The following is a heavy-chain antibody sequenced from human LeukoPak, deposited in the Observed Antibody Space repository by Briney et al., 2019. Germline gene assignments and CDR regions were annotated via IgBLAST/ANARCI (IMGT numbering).Heavy chain of an antibody. CDR1: GYTFTGYY. D-gene: IGHD2-15*01. CDR2: INPTTGGT. Sequence: ASVKVSYKTSGYTFTGYYMHWVRQAPGQGLEWMGWINPTTGGTNSTQKFQGRVTMTRDTSISTTYMELSRLKSDDTAVYYCARPLYCRDGSCYSLDYWGQGTLVTVSS. CDR3: ARPLYCRDGSCYSLDY. V-gene: IGHV1-2*02. J-gene: IGHJ4*02.